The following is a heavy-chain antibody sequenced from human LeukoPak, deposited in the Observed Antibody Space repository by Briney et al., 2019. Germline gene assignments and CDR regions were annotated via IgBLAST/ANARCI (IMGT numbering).Heavy chain of an antibody. J-gene: IGHJ6*03. V-gene: IGHV4-59*01. Sequence: PSETLSLTCAVYGGSFSGYYWSWIRQPPGKGLEWIGYIYYSGSTNYNPSLKSRVTISVDTSKNQFSLKLSSVTAADTAVYYCAREGSSSSNYYYYYMDVWGKGTTVTVSS. CDR1: GGSFSGYY. CDR3: AREGSSSSNYYYYYMDV. CDR2: IYYSGST. D-gene: IGHD6-6*01.